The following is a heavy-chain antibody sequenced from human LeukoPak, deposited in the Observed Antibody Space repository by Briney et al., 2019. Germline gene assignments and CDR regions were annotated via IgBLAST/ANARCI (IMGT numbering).Heavy chain of an antibody. V-gene: IGHV3-30*18. D-gene: IGHD1-26*01. CDR1: GFSVSSNF. J-gene: IGHJ4*02. Sequence: GGSLRLSCAASGFSVSSNFMSWVRQAPGKGLEWVAVISYDGSNKYYADSVKGRFTISRDNSKNTLYLQMNSLRAEDTAVYYCAKGGKWELPQRVLDYFDYWGQGTLVTVSS. CDR3: AKGGKWELPQRVLDYFDY. CDR2: ISYDGSNK.